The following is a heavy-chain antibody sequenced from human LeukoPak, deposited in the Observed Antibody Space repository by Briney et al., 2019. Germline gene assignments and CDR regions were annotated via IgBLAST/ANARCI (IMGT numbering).Heavy chain of an antibody. CDR1: GFTFSSYS. J-gene: IGHJ6*02. CDR3: ARGARSITIFGVVTPDV. V-gene: IGHV3-21*01. Sequence: PGGSLRLSCAASGFTFSSYSMNWVRQAPGKGLEWVSSISSSSSYIYYADSVKGRFTISRDNAKNSPYLQMNSLRAEDTAVYYCARGARSITIFGVVTPDVWGQGTTVTVSS. CDR2: ISSSSSYI. D-gene: IGHD3-3*01.